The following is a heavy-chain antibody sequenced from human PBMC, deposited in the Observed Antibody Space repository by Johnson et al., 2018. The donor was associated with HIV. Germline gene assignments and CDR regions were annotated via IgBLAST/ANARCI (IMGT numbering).Heavy chain of an antibody. Sequence: VLLVESGGGVVQPGGSLTLSCAASGFTFSNSDMHWVRQPTGQGLEWVSGMGTAGDRHYADSVNGRFTVSRENAKNSLHLQMNNLRAGDTDVYYCARGVSMFSSSWLESYAFDIWGQGTMVTVSS. J-gene: IGHJ3*02. CDR3: ARGVSMFSSSWLESYAFDI. CDR1: GFTFSNSD. D-gene: IGHD6-13*01. V-gene: IGHV3-13*01. CDR2: MGTAGDR.